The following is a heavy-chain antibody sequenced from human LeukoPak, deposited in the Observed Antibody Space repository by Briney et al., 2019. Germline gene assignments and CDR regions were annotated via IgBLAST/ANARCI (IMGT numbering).Heavy chain of an antibody. V-gene: IGHV4-34*01. CDR2: INHSGST. CDR3: ARQTGSGLFSLP. CDR1: GGSFSGYY. Sequence: SETLSLTCAVYGGSFSGYYWSWIRQPPGKGLEWIGEINHSGSTNYNPSLKSRVTISVDTSKNQFSLKVTSVTAADTAVYYCARQTGSGLFSLPGGQGTLVTVSS. D-gene: IGHD3-10*01. J-gene: IGHJ4*02.